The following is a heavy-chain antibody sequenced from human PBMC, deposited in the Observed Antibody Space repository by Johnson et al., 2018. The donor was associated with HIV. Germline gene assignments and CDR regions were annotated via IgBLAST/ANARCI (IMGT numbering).Heavy chain of an antibody. CDR3: AKDMSEGASPVAFDI. Sequence: VQLVESGGGLVQPGRSLRLSCAASGFTFDDYAMHWVRQAPGKGLEWVSGISWNSGSIGYADSVKGRFTISRDNANNSLYLQMNSLRAEDTALYYCAKDMSEGASPVAFDIWGQGAMVTVSS. J-gene: IGHJ3*02. D-gene: IGHD1-26*01. CDR1: GFTFDDYA. V-gene: IGHV3-9*01. CDR2: ISWNSGSI.